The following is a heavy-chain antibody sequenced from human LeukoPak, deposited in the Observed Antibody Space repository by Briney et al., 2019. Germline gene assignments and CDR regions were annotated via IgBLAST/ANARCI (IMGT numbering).Heavy chain of an antibody. CDR2: IYGDART. J-gene: IGHJ4*02. D-gene: IGHD1-26*01. CDR1: GISTY. CDR3: ARPQGSGTYLGQ. Sequence: PGGSLGLSCAASGISTYVSWVRQAPGKALEWVSIIYGDARTYYADSVKGRFAISRDKSKNTVLLQMNSLRAEDTAVYYCARPQGSGTYLGQWGLGTLVAVSS. V-gene: IGHV3-53*01.